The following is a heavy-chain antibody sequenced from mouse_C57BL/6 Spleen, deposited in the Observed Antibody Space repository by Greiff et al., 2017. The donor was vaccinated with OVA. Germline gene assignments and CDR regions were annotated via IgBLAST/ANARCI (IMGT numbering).Heavy chain of an antibody. CDR1: GYTFTSYW. CDR3: ALTMAHDEAMDY. D-gene: IGHD1-1*02. V-gene: IGHV1-55*01. Sequence: VQLQQPGAELVKPGASVKMSCKASGYTFTSYWITWVKQRPGQGLEWIGDIYPGSGSTNYNEKFKSKATLTVDTSSSTAYMQLSSLTSEDSAVYDCALTMAHDEAMDYWGQGTSVTVSS. CDR2: IYPGSGST. J-gene: IGHJ4*01.